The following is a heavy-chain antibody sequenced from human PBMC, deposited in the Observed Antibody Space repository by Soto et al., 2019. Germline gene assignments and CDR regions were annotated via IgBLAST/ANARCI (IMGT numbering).Heavy chain of an antibody. D-gene: IGHD3-9*01. CDR1: GGSFSDYY. V-gene: IGHV4-34*01. J-gene: IGHJ4*02. Sequence: SETLSLTCAVFGGSFSDYYWTWIRQPPGKGLEWIGEINHSGTTSYNPSLKSRLTISVDTSNNQFSLKLSSVTAADTAVYYCARKPISHFFAGYYSVDYWGKGTLVTVSS. CDR2: INHSGTT. CDR3: ARKPISHFFAGYYSVDY.